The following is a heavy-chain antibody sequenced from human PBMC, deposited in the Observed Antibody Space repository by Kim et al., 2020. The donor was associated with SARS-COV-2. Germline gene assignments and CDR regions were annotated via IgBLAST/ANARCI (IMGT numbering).Heavy chain of an antibody. J-gene: IGHJ4*01. CDR1: GGTFSSYA. D-gene: IGHD3-3*01. CDR3: ALEMATIFGLNFDY. CDR2: IIPIFGTA. Sequence: SVKVSCKASGGTFSSYAISWVRQAPGQGLEWMGGIIPIFGTANYAQKFQGRVTITADKSTSRAYMELSSLRSEDTAVYYCALEMATIFGLNFDYWGQEPWSPSPQ. V-gene: IGHV1-69*06.